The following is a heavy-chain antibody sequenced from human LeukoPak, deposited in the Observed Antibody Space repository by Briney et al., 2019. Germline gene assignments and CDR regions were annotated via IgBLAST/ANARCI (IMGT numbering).Heavy chain of an antibody. CDR2: INPNSGGT. CDR1: GYTFTGYY. D-gene: IGHD3-22*01. J-gene: IGHJ3*02. V-gene: IGHV1-2*06. Sequence: GASVKVSCKASGYTFTGYYMHWVRQAPGQGLEWMGRINPNSGGTNYAQKFQGRVTMTRDTSISTAYMELSRLRSDDTAVYYCARDVKLYYYDSSGYYNDAFDIWGQGTMVTVSS. CDR3: ARDVKLYYYDSSGYYNDAFDI.